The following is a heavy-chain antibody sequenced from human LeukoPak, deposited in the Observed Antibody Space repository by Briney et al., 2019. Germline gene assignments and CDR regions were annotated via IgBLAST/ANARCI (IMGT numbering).Heavy chain of an antibody. Sequence: GGSLRLSCAASGFTVSSNYMTWVRQAPGKGLEWVSVIYSGGNTYYADSVKGRFTISRDNSKNTLYLQMNSLRAEDTAVYYCARFIYGDYFDCWGQGTLVTVSS. V-gene: IGHV3-53*01. J-gene: IGHJ4*02. CDR3: ARFIYGDYFDC. CDR1: GFTVSSNY. CDR2: IYSGGNT. D-gene: IGHD4-17*01.